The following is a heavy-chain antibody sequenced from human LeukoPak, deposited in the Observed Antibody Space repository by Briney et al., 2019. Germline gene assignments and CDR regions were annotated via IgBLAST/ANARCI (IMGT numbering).Heavy chain of an antibody. CDR2: IYYSGST. Sequence: PSETLSLTCTVSGGSISSYYWSWIWQPPGKGLEWIGYIYYSGSTNYNPSLKSRVTISVDTSKNQFSLKLSSVTAADTAVYYCARDVGIFTGYCYGPGGMDVWGKGTTVTVSS. CDR1: GGSISSYY. V-gene: IGHV4-59*01. J-gene: IGHJ6*04. D-gene: IGHD5-18*01. CDR3: ARDVGIFTGYCYGPGGMDV.